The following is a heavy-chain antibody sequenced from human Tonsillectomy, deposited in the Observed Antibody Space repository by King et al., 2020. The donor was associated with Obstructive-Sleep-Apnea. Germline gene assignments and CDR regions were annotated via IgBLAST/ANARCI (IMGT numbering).Heavy chain of an antibody. J-gene: IGHJ4*02. CDR3: AKGVQVAARPRIDY. Sequence: VQLVESGGGVVQPGRSLRLSCAASGFTFSSYGMHWVRQAPGKGLEWVAVISYDGSNKYYADSVMGRFTISRDNSKNTLYLQMTSLRAEDTAVYYCAKGVQVAARPRIDYWGQGTLVTVSS. CDR2: ISYDGSNK. V-gene: IGHV3-30*18. D-gene: IGHD6-6*01. CDR1: GFTFSSYG.